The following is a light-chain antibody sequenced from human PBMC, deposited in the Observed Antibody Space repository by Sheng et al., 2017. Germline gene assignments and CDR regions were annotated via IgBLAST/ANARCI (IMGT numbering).Light chain of an antibody. CDR2: DAS. CDR1: QSVRTY. J-gene: IGKJ5*01. V-gene: IGKV3-11*01. CDR3: QQRSNWPIT. Sequence: EIVLTQSPDTLSLSPGERATLSCRARQSVRTYLAWYQQKPGQAPRLLXYDASNRATGIPARFSGSGSGTDFTLTISSLEPEDFAVYYCQQRSNWPITFGQGTRLEIK.